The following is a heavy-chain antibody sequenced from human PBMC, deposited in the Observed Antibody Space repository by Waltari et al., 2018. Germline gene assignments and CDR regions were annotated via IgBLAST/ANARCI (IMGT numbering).Heavy chain of an antibody. J-gene: IGHJ3*01. CDR2: IFHSGST. Sequence: QVQLQESGPGLVKPSETLSLTCAVSGYSISSGSYWGWILQSPGKGLEWIGSIFHSGSTYYNPSLKSRATISVDTSKNQFSLKLNSVTAADTAIYYCARMGGVAGTYDAFDFWGQGTMVTVSS. CDR3: ARMGGVAGTYDAFDF. D-gene: IGHD6-19*01. CDR1: GYSISSGSY. V-gene: IGHV4-38-2*01.